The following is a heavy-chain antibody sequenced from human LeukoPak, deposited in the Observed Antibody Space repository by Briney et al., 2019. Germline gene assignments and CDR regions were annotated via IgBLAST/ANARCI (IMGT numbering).Heavy chain of an antibody. Sequence: SETLSLTCAVYGGSFSGYYWSWIRQPPGKGLEWIGKINHSGSTNYNPSLKSRVTISVDTSKNQFSLKLSSVTAADTAVYYCARARFQEGIVAPQYYYYFMDVWGKGTTVTVSS. J-gene: IGHJ6*03. CDR3: ARARFQEGIVAPQYYYYFMDV. CDR2: INHSGST. D-gene: IGHD1-26*01. CDR1: GGSFSGYY. V-gene: IGHV4-34*01.